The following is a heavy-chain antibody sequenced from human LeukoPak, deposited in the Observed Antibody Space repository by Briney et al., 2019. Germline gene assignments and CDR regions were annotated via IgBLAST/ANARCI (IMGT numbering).Heavy chain of an antibody. Sequence: GGCLRLSCAASGFSLTSYAINWVRQTPGKGLEWVSGISGGNTYYADSVRGRFTIPRDSSKNTLYLHMDFLRAEDTAVYLCAKGFTTGWSEGYLDYWGQGTLVSVSS. V-gene: IGHV3-23*01. CDR1: GFSLTSYA. CDR3: AKGFTTGWSEGYLDY. J-gene: IGHJ4*02. D-gene: IGHD6-19*01. CDR2: ISGGNT.